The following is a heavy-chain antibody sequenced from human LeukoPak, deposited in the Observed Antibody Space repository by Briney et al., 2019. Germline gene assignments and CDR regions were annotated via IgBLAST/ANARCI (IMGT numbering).Heavy chain of an antibody. CDR1: GFTFSNAW. CDR2: ISGSGAIT. V-gene: IGHV3-23*01. CDR3: AKRGAVAGLYYFDY. D-gene: IGHD6-13*01. J-gene: IGHJ4*02. Sequence: GGSLRLSCAASGFTFSNAWMSWVRQAPGKGLEWVSLISGSGAITYYADSVKGRFTISRDNSKNTLFLHMNSLRAEDTAIYYCAKRGAVAGLYYFDYWGQGTLVTVSS.